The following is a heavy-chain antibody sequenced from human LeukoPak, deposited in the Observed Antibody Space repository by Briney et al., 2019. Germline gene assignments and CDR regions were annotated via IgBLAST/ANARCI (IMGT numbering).Heavy chain of an antibody. CDR1: GFTFSSYG. Sequence: PGGSLRLSCAASGFTFSSYGMHWVRQAPGKGLEWAAVISYDGSNKYYADSVKGRFTISRDNSKNTLYLQMNSLRAEDTAVYYCAKDLYSSSWYDPYYYYGMDVWGQGTTVTVSS. D-gene: IGHD6-13*01. V-gene: IGHV3-30*18. CDR2: ISYDGSNK. J-gene: IGHJ6*02. CDR3: AKDLYSSSWYDPYYYYGMDV.